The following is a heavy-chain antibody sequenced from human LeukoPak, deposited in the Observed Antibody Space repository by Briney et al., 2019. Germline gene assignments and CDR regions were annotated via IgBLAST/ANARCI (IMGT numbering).Heavy chain of an antibody. CDR2: IYRSGDT. J-gene: IGHJ4*02. CDR1: GGSISSYY. D-gene: IGHD2-21*01. V-gene: IGHV4-39*07. Sequence: SETLSLTCTVSGGSISSYYWGWIRQPPGMGLEWIGSIYRSGDTYYNPSLKGRVTISVDTSKNQFSLKLSSVTAADTAVYYCARDRDLRWFYYWGQGTLVTVSS. CDR3: ARDRDLRWFYY.